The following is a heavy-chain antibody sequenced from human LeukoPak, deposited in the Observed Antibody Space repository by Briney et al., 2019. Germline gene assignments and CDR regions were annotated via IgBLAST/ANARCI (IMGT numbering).Heavy chain of an antibody. J-gene: IGHJ4*02. CDR3: ARDFVHRITMNSFRPQ. Sequence: ASVKVSCKASEGTFSSYAISWVRQAPGQGLEWMGGIIPIFGTANYAQKSQGRVTITTDESTSTAYMELSSLRSEDTAVYYCARDFVHRITMNSFRPQWGQGTLVTVSS. CDR2: IIPIFGTA. D-gene: IGHD3-22*01. V-gene: IGHV1-69*05. CDR1: EGTFSSYA.